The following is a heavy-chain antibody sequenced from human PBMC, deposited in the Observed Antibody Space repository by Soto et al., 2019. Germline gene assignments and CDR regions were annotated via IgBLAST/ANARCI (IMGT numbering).Heavy chain of an antibody. CDR2: IDWDDDK. CDR1: GFSLSTTAMC. V-gene: IGHV2-70*01. D-gene: IGHD5-18*01. CDR3: ARIHGTAMAPLDY. Sequence: SGPTLVNPTQTLTLTCTFSGFSLSTTAMCISWIRQPPGKALEWLALIDWDDDKHYSTSLKTRLTISKDTSKNQVVLTMTNMDPVDTATYYCARIHGTAMAPLDYWGQGTLVTVSS. J-gene: IGHJ4*02.